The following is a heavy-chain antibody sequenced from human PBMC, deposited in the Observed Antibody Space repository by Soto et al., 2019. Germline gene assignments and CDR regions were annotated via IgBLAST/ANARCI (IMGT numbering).Heavy chain of an antibody. Sequence: QVQLQESGPGLVKPSPTLSLTCTVSGGSISSGGYYWSWIRQHTGKCLEWIGYIYYSGSTYYNPSLKSLVTISVDTSKNQFSLKLSSVTAADTDVSYCVRSFGVAAAGPIDYWGQGTLVTVSS. D-gene: IGHD6-13*01. CDR1: GGSISSGGYY. CDR3: VRSFGVAAAGPIDY. CDR2: IYYSGST. V-gene: IGHV4-31*01. J-gene: IGHJ4*02.